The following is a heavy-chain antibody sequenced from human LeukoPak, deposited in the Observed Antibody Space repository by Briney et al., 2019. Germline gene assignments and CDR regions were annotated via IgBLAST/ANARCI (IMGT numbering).Heavy chain of an antibody. CDR3: ARTPVAATSWYFDL. V-gene: IGHV4-59*01. D-gene: IGHD6-19*01. CDR1: GGSISSYY. J-gene: IGHJ2*01. CDR2: IYYSGST. Sequence: SETLSLTCTVSGGSISSYYCSWIRQPPGKGLEWIGYIYYSGSTNYNPSLKSRVTISVDTSKNQFSLKLSSVTAADTAVYYCARTPVAATSWYFDLWGRGTLVTVSS.